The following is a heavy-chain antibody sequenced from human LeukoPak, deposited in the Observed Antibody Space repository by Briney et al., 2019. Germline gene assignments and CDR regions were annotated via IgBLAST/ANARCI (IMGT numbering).Heavy chain of an antibody. CDR2: IRYDGSNQ. Sequence: GGSLRLSCAASGFTFSSYGMHLVRQTPGKGLEWVSFIRYDGSNQYYADSVKGRFTISRDNSKNTLCLQMNSLKPEDTAVYFCARGYGESHFDYWGQGTLVTVSS. J-gene: IGHJ4*02. CDR3: ARGYGESHFDY. CDR1: GFTFSSYG. V-gene: IGHV3-30*02. D-gene: IGHD5-18*01.